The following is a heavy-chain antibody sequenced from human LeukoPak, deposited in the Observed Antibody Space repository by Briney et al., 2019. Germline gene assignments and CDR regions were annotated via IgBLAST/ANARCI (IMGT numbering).Heavy chain of an antibody. V-gene: IGHV4-59*01. CDR1: GVSISSYY. CDR2: IYYSGST. Sequence: PSETLSLTCTVSGVSISSYYWSWLRQPPGKGLEWVGYIYYSGSTNYNPSLKSRVTISVDTSKNQFSLKLSSVTAADTAVYYCASFEYSGYDSGPLFDYWGQGTLVTVSS. CDR3: ASFEYSGYDSGPLFDY. J-gene: IGHJ4*02. D-gene: IGHD5-12*01.